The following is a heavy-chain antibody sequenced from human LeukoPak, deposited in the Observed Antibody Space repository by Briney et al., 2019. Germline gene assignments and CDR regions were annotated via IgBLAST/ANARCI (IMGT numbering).Heavy chain of an antibody. CDR2: INHSGST. CDR1: GYSISNDYY. Sequence: SETLSLTCTVSGYSISNDYYWGWIRQPPGKGLEWIGEINHSGSTNYNPSLKSRVTISVDTSKNQFSLKLSSVTAADTAVYYCARGRRSSGWYYYYYYHMDVWGKGTTVTVSS. D-gene: IGHD6-19*01. V-gene: IGHV4-38-2*02. J-gene: IGHJ6*03. CDR3: ARGRRSSGWYYYYYYHMDV.